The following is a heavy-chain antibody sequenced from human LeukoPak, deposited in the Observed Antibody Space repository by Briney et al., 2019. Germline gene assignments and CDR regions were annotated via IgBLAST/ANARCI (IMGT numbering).Heavy chain of an antibody. J-gene: IGHJ4*02. D-gene: IGHD3-9*01. CDR2: INAGNGNT. Sequence: ASVKVSCKASGYTFTSYAMHWVRQAPGRRLEWMGWINAGNGNTKYSQKFQGRVTITRDTSASTAYMELSSLRSEDTAVYYCARDVRLLRYFDWLLGYWGQGTLVTVSS. V-gene: IGHV1-3*01. CDR1: GYTFTSYA. CDR3: ARDVRLLRYFDWLLGY.